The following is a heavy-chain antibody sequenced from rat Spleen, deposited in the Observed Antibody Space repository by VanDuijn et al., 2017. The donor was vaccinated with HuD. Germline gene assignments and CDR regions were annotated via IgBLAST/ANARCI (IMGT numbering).Heavy chain of an antibody. CDR3: AREILHYFDY. CDR2: INKDSSII. CDR1: GFNFNEYW. J-gene: IGHJ2*01. V-gene: IGHV4-2*01. Sequence: EVKLVESGGGLVQPGRSFKLSCAASGFNFNEYWMGWVRQAPGKGLEWIGEINKDSSIIKYSPSLKDQFTISRDNAQITLSLQMDSLRSDDTATYYCAREILHYFDYWGQGVMVTVSS.